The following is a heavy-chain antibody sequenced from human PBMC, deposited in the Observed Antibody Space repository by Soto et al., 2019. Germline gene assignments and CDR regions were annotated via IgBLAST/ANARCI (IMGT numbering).Heavy chain of an antibody. CDR2: ISHDGSKK. Sequence: QVPLVESGGGAVQPGRSLRLSCAVSGITFSNSGMHWVRQAPGKGLEWVAVISHDGSKKYHGDSVKGRFTISRDNSKKMVFLQMNSLRPEDTAVYYCAKDRCSGGRCYEKSRGYFHYYGMDVWGHGTTVTVFS. CDR1: GITFSNSG. J-gene: IGHJ6*02. V-gene: IGHV3-30*18. D-gene: IGHD2-15*01. CDR3: AKDRCSGGRCYEKSRGYFHYYGMDV.